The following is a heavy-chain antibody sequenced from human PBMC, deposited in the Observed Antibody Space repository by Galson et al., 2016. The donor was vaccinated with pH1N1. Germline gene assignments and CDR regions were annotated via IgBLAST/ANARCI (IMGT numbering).Heavy chain of an antibody. CDR2: ITGSGSTI. CDR1: GFTFSDYY. D-gene: IGHD3-10*01. J-gene: IGHJ5*02. CDR3: ARDERFGELGSWFDP. V-gene: IGHV3-11*04. Sequence: SLRLSCAASGFTFSDYYMSWIRQAPGKGLEWVSYITGSGSTIYYADSVKGRFTISRDNTKNSLYLQMNSLRAEDTAVYYCARDERFGELGSWFDPWGQGTLVTVSS.